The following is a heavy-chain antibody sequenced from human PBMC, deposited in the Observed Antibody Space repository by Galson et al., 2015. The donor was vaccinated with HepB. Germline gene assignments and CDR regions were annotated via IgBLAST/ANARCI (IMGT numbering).Heavy chain of an antibody. CDR3: ARDASISLTAEYFQE. J-gene: IGHJ1*01. CDR2: ISGYNGNT. CDR1: GYIFTNYG. V-gene: IGHV1-18*01. D-gene: IGHD3-10*01. Sequence: SVKVSCKASGYIFTNYGISWVRQAPGQGLEWMGWISGYNGNTNYAQKFQDRVTMTTDTSTSTAYMELRSLRSDDTAVYYRARDASISLTAEYFQEWGQGTLVTVSS.